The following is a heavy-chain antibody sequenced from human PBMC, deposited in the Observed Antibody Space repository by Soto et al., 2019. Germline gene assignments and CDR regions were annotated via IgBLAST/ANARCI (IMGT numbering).Heavy chain of an antibody. CDR3: ARVPLRFLEWLPLSYGMEV. Sequence: GGSLRLSCAASGFTFSSYSMNCVRQAPGKGLEWVSSISSSSSYIYYADSVNGRFTISRDNAKNSLYLQMNSLRAEDTAVYYCARVPLRFLEWLPLSYGMEVWGQGTTVTVSS. CDR2: ISSSSSYI. J-gene: IGHJ6*02. D-gene: IGHD3-3*01. V-gene: IGHV3-21*01. CDR1: GFTFSSYS.